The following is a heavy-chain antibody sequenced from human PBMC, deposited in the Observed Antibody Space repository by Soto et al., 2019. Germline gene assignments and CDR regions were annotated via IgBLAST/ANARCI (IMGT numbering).Heavy chain of an antibody. J-gene: IGHJ5*02. CDR2: VYHTGDT. CDR1: GGTVASSHC. D-gene: IGHD2-21*02. CDR3: AREIVTAGGHKYFDP. Sequence: SETLSLTGGVCGGTVASSHCWSWVRQSPGRGLEWIGNVYHTGDTNFNHSLQSRVTFSVDKSNNQFSLRLTSVTAADTAVYFCAREIVTAGGHKYFDPLGPRNLIPVCS. V-gene: IGHV4-4*02.